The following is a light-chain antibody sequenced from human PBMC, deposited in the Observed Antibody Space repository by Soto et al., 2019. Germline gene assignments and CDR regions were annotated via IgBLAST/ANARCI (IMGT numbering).Light chain of an antibody. CDR1: QGISHY. V-gene: IGKV1-39*01. Sequence: DIQLTQSPSSLSSSVGDEVTITCRASQGISHYLTWYQQKPGRAPTLLIYGVSTLQSGVPPRFSGGGSATELTLTISNLQLEDFATYYCQQSYDAQFTFGGGTRVDIK. CDR3: QQSYDAQFT. J-gene: IGKJ4*01. CDR2: GVS.